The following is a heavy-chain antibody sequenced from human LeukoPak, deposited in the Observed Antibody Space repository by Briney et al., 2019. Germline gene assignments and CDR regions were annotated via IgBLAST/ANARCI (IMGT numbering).Heavy chain of an antibody. Sequence: PSETLSLTCTVSGGSISSYYWSWIRQPPGKGREWIGYIYYSGSTNYNPSLKSRATIPVDTPKNQFSLKLSSVTAAEPAVYYCARDRIAAAGTNWFDPWGQGTLVTVSS. D-gene: IGHD6-13*01. CDR2: IYYSGST. V-gene: IGHV4-59*01. J-gene: IGHJ5*02. CDR3: ARDRIAAAGTNWFDP. CDR1: GGSISSYY.